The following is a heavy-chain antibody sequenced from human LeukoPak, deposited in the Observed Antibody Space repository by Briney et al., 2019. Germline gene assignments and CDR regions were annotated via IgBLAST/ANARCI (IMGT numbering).Heavy chain of an antibody. D-gene: IGHD3-10*01. V-gene: IGHV3-30*04. CDR3: ARDHYYGSGSYTAFAF. J-gene: IGHJ4*02. CDR2: ISYDGSNK. CDR1: GFSFSNYA. Sequence: GGSLRLSCAASGFSFSNYAIHWVRQAPGKGLEWVAVISYDGSNKYYADSVKGRFTISRDNSKNTLYLQVNSLRGEDTAVYYCARDHYYGSGSYTAFAFWGQGTLVTVSS.